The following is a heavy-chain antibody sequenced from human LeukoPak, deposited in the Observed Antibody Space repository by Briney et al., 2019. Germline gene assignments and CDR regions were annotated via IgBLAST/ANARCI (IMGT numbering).Heavy chain of an antibody. J-gene: IGHJ4*02. CDR1: GGSISSGGYS. CDR3: ASVPSIIYYGSGSYYNRATNYFDY. V-gene: IGHV4-30-2*01. D-gene: IGHD3-10*01. Sequence: KPSETLSLTCAVPGGSISSGGYSWSWIRQPPGKGLEWIGYIYHSGSTYYNPSLKSRVTISVDRSKNQFSLKLSSVTAADTAVYYCASVPSIIYYGSGSYYNRATNYFDYWGQGTLVTVSS. CDR2: IYHSGST.